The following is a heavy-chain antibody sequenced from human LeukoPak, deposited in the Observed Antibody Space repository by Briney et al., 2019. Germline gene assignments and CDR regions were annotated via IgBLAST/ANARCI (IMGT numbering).Heavy chain of an antibody. CDR3: ASAFHYYDILTGYYSGPFDY. CDR1: GGTFSSYT. Sequence: SVKVSCKASGGTFSSYTISWVRQAPGQGLEWMGRIIPILGIANYAQKFQGRVTITADKSTSTAYMELSSLRSEETAVYYCASAFHYYDILTGYYSGPFDYWGQGTLVTVSS. D-gene: IGHD3-9*01. J-gene: IGHJ4*02. V-gene: IGHV1-69*02. CDR2: IIPILGIA.